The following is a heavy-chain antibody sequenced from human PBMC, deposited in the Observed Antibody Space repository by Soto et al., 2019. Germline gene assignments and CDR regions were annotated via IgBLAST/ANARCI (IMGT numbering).Heavy chain of an antibody. Sequence: QVQLVQSGAEVKKPESSVKVSCKAPGGTFSTYAISWVRQAPGQGLEWMGGIIPMFGTANYAQRFQDRVTIPADASTNTVYTELSSLRSEDTAVYFCASGIQLWLRRINNGYSGWGQGTLVTVSS. V-gene: IGHV1-69*12. CDR1: GGTFSTYA. D-gene: IGHD5-18*01. J-gene: IGHJ4*02. CDR3: ASGIQLWLRRINNGYSG. CDR2: IIPMFGTA.